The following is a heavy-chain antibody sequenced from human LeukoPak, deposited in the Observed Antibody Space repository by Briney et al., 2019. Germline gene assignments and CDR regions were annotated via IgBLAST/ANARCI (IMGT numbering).Heavy chain of an antibody. CDR3: ARLSGIAAAGTFGYYYYYGMDV. V-gene: IGHV4-59*01. CDR2: IYYSGST. D-gene: IGHD6-13*01. CDR1: GGSISSYY. Sequence: SETLSLTCTVSGGSISSYYWSWIRQPPGKGLEWIGYIYYSGSTNYDPSLKSRVTISVDTSKNQFSLKLSSVTAADTAVYYCARLSGIAAAGTFGYYYYYGMDVWGQGTTVTVSS. J-gene: IGHJ6*02.